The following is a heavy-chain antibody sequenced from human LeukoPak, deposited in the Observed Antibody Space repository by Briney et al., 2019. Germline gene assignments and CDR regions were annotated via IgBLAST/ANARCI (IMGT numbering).Heavy chain of an antibody. CDR1: GGSISSYY. D-gene: IGHD6-19*01. CDR2: IYYSGST. V-gene: IGHV4-59*08. J-gene: IGHJ4*02. Sequence: SETLSLTCTVSGGSISSYYWSWIRQPPGKGLEWIGYIYYSGSTNYNPSPKSRVTISVDTSKNQFSLKLSSVTAADTAVYYCARHGLSSGSFDYWGQGTLVTVSS. CDR3: ARHGLSSGSFDY.